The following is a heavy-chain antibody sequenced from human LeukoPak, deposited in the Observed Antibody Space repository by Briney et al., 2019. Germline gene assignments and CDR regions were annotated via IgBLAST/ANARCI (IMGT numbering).Heavy chain of an antibody. CDR3: AREMTTPDDAFDI. CDR2: IQYDGHDK. CDR1: GFIFSNYV. D-gene: IGHD2-15*01. V-gene: IGHV3-30*02. Sequence: PGGSLRLSCAASGFIFSNYVMHWVRQAPGKGLEWVAFIQYDGHDKYYADSVRGLFTISRDNSKNILSLQMNSLRAEDTAVYYCAREMTTPDDAFDIWGQGTMVIVSS. J-gene: IGHJ3*02.